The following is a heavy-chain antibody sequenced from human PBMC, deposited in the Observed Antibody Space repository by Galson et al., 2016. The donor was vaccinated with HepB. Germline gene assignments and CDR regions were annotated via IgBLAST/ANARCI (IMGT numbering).Heavy chain of an antibody. CDR3: VRRPYEGPPDH. CDR1: GFSLATSGVG. J-gene: IGHJ5*02. CDR2: IYSSGGR. V-gene: IGHV2-5*01. Sequence: PALVKPTQNLTLTCSFSGFSLATSGVGVGWIRQPPGKGLDWLALIYSSGGRRFGPGLEDRITISKDISKNQVVITMSNMDPVDTATYFCVRRPYEGPPDHWGPGILVTVSS. D-gene: IGHD2-21*01.